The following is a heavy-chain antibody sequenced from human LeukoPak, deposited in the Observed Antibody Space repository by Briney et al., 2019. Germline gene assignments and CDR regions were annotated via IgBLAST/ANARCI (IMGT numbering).Heavy chain of an antibody. CDR2: INHSGST. CDR1: GGSFSGYY. V-gene: IGHV4-34*01. D-gene: IGHD3-22*01. CDR3: ARAPPHTMIVVVRDAFDI. Sequence: SETLSLTCAVYGGSFSGYYWSWIRQPPGKGLEWIGEINHSGSTNYNPSLKSRVTISVDTSKNQFSLKLSSVTAADTAVYYCARAPPHTMIVVVRDAFDIWGQGTMVTVSS. J-gene: IGHJ3*02.